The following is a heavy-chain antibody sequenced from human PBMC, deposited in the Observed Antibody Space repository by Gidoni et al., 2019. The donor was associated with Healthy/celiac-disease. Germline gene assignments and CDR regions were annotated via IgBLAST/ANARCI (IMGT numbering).Heavy chain of an antibody. J-gene: IGHJ6*02. CDR2: ISGSGGST. CDR3: AKDGVWDIVVVPAASMDV. CDR1: GFPFSSYA. Sequence: EVQLLESGGGLVQPGGSLRLSCAASGFPFSSYAMSWVRQAPGKGLEWVSAISGSGGSTYYADSVKGRFTISRDNSKNTLYLQMNSLRAEDTAVYYCAKDGVWDIVVVPAASMDVWGQGTTVTVSS. D-gene: IGHD2-2*01. V-gene: IGHV3-23*01.